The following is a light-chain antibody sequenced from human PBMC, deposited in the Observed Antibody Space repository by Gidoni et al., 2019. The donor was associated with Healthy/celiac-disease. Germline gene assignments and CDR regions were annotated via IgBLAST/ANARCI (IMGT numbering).Light chain of an antibody. J-gene: IGKJ1*01. CDR2: AAS. CDR3: QQSYSTPGA. V-gene: IGKV1-39*01. Sequence: DIQMTHSPSSLAPSIGDRVTITCRASQSIRNYLNWYQQKPGKAPKLLIYAASILQSGVPSRFSGSGSGTDFTLTISSLQPEDFATYYCQQSYSTPGAFGQGTKVEIK. CDR1: QSIRNY.